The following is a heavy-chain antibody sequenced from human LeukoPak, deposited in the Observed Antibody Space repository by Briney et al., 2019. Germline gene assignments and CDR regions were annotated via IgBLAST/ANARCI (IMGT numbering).Heavy chain of an antibody. CDR1: GFTFSSYA. CDR2: ISYDGSNK. V-gene: IGHV3-30*04. CDR3: AKDQGGIAAAGTSDLFDY. Sequence: GGSLRLSCAASGFTFSSYAMHWVRQAPGKGLEWVAVISYDGSNKYYADSVKGRFTISRDNSKNTLYLQMNSLRAEDTAVYYCAKDQGGIAAAGTSDLFDYWGQGTLVTVSS. J-gene: IGHJ4*02. D-gene: IGHD6-13*01.